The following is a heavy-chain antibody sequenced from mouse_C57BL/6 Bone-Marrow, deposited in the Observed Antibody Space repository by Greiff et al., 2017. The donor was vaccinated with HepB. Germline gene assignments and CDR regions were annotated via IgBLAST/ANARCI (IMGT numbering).Heavy chain of an antibody. Sequence: QVQLQQPGAELVMPGASVKLSCKASGYTFTSYWMHWVKQRPGQGLEWIGEIDPSDSYTNYNQKFKGKSTLTVDKSSSTAYMQLISLTSEDSAVYYCARSAITRFAFWGQGTLVTVSA. CDR2: IDPSDSYT. CDR3: ARSAITRFAF. V-gene: IGHV1-69*01. CDR1: GYTFTSYW. J-gene: IGHJ3*01. D-gene: IGHD2-4*01.